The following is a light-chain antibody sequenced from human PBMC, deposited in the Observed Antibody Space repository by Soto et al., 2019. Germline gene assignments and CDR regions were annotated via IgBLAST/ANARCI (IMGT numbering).Light chain of an antibody. J-gene: IGKJ1*01. CDR1: QSVSGSY. V-gene: IGKV3-20*01. CDR3: LQDINYPWT. Sequence: EIVLTQSPGTLSLSPGQRATLSCRASQSVSGSYLAWYKQKPGQPPRLLMFGASSRATGIPDRFGGSGSGTEFTLAISSLKPEDSETYYCLQDINYPWTFGQGTKVDIK. CDR2: GAS.